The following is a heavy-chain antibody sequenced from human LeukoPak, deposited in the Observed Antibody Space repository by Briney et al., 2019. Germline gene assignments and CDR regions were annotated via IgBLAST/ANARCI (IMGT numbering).Heavy chain of an antibody. Sequence: GGSLRLSCGASGFNFSGFAMNWARQAPGKGLEWVAYITTRSTTKLYADSVKGRFTVSRDNGKNSVYLQMDSLRAEDTATYYCARGTGDYWDQGTRVTVSS. CDR1: GFNFSGFA. J-gene: IGHJ4*02. V-gene: IGHV3-48*01. CDR3: ARGTGDY. CDR2: ITTRSTTK.